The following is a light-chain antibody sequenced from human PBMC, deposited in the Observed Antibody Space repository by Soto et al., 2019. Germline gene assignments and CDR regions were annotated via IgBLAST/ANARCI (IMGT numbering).Light chain of an antibody. CDR2: KAS. Sequence: DIQMTQSPSTLSASVGHRVTITCRASQSISNWLAWYQQKPGKAPKLLIYKASSLESGVPSRFSGSGSGTEFTLTISSLQPDDFATYYCQQYNSYSTWTFGQGTKVDIK. V-gene: IGKV1-5*03. J-gene: IGKJ1*01. CDR1: QSISNW. CDR3: QQYNSYSTWT.